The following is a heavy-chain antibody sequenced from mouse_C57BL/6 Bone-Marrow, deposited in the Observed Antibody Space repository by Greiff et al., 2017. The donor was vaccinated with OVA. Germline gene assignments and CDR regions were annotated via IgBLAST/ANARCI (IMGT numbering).Heavy chain of an antibody. D-gene: IGHD2-5*01. CDR2: ISHCCGST. J-gene: IGHJ2*01. V-gene: IGHV5-12*01. CDR3: ARLDYYSIYFDY. CDR1: GFTFSDSY. Sequence: EVMLVESGGGLVQPGGSLKLSCAASGFTFSDSYMYLVRQTPETRLEWVAYISHCCGSTYYPDTVQGRFPISRDNAKNTLSLQMSRLKSEDTAMYYCARLDYYSIYFDYWGQGTTLTVSS.